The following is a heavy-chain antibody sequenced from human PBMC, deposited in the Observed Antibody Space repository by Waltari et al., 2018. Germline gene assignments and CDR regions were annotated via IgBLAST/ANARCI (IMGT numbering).Heavy chain of an antibody. J-gene: IGHJ4*02. CDR3: VRSHCIGDSCFRYFDS. Sequence: VRLDQWGTELVEPWETPSLTCAVYDGSFSASFWSWVRQAPGKGLEWIGEINHGVKTDYNPSLKSRLFMSVDPSKNQFSLMLSSVTAADTAVYYCVRSHCIGDSCFRYFDSWGQGTLVTVSS. V-gene: IGHV4-34*01. CDR2: INHGVKT. CDR1: DGSFSASF. D-gene: IGHD2-15*01.